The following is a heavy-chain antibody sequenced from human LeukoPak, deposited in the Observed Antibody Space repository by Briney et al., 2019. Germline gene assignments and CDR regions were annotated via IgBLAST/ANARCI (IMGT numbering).Heavy chain of an antibody. CDR2: IYYRGST. Sequence: PSETLSLTCTVSGGCISSYYWSWIRQPPEKGLEWIGDIYYRGSTNYNPPLKSRVTISVDTSKNQSSLKLSSVTAADTAVYYCARDKYYDFWSGYLQNYYYYMDVWGKGTTVTVSS. D-gene: IGHD3-3*01. J-gene: IGHJ6*03. V-gene: IGHV4-59*01. CDR3: ARDKYYDFWSGYLQNYYYYMDV. CDR1: GGCISSYY.